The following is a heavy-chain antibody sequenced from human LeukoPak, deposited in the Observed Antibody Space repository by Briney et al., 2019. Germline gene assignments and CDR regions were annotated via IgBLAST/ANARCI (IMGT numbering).Heavy chain of an antibody. CDR3: ARAIYSYYYYYMDV. V-gene: IGHV3-30*04. D-gene: IGHD5-18*01. J-gene: IGHJ6*03. CDR1: GFTFSSYA. Sequence: SGGSLRLSCAASGFTFSSYAMHWVRQAPGKGLGWVAVISYDGSNKYYADSVKGRFTISRDNSKNALYLQMNSLRAEDTAVYYCARAIYSYYYYYMDVWGEGTTVTVSS. CDR2: ISYDGSNK.